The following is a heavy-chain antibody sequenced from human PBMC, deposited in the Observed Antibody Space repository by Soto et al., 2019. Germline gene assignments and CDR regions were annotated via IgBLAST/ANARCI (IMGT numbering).Heavy chain of an antibody. CDR2: IYLSGTT. J-gene: IGHJ3*02. D-gene: IGHD6-6*01. V-gene: IGHV4-4*07. CDR1: GGSISSFY. CDR3: ARSPTTSSIGTFDI. Sequence: PSETLSLTCTVSGGSISSFYWNWIRQSAGKGLEWIGRIYLSGTTTYNPSLQSRVTMSVDTSKNQFSLKLSSLTAADTAVYYCARSPTTSSIGTFDIWGQGTMVTVS.